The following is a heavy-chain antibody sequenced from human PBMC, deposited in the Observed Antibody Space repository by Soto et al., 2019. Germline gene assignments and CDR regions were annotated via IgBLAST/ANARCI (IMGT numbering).Heavy chain of an antibody. D-gene: IGHD5-12*01. CDR1: GGTFSSYT. CDR2: IIPILGIA. CDR3: ARHIVATGHMDV. V-gene: IGHV1-69*02. J-gene: IGHJ6*03. Sequence: GASVKVSCKASGGTFSSYTISWVRQAPGQGLEWMGRIIPILGIANYAQKFQGRVTITADKSTSTAYMELSSLRSEDTAVYYCARHIVATGHMDVWGKGTTVTVSS.